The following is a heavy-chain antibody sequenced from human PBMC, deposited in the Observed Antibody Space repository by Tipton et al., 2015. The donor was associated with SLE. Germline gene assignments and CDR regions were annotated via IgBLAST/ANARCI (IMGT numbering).Heavy chain of an antibody. J-gene: IGHJ4*02. V-gene: IGHV3-7*01. CDR3: ARGYCGGGSCYSSFYFDY. CDR2: IKQDGNEI. CDR1: GFTFSSYW. D-gene: IGHD2-15*01. Sequence: SLRLSCADSGFTFSSYWMSWVRQAPGKGVEWVATIKQDGNEIYYVGSVKGRFAISRDNAKNSLYLEMNSLRVEDTAVYYCARGYCGGGSCYSSFYFDYWGQGALVTVSS.